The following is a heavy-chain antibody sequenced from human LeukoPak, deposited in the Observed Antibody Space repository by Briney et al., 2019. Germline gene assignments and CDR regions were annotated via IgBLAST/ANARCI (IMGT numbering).Heavy chain of an antibody. CDR2: ISYDGSNK. Sequence: GGSLRLSCAASGFTFSSYAMHWVRQAPGKGLEWVAVISYDGSNKYYADSVKGRFTISRDNSKNTLYLQMNSLRAEDTAVYYCASSLKSGWYESNFDYWGQGTLVTVSS. CDR3: ASSLKSGWYESNFDY. CDR1: GFTFSSYA. V-gene: IGHV3-30-3*01. J-gene: IGHJ4*02. D-gene: IGHD6-19*01.